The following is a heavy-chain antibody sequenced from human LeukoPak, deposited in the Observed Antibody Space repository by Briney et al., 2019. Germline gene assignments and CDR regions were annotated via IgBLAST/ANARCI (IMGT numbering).Heavy chain of an antibody. J-gene: IGHJ4*02. CDR2: INGDGSTT. CDR1: GFTFSSYW. Sequence: GGSLRLSCAASGFTFSSYWMHWVRQAPGKGLVWVSRINGDGSTTSYADSVKGRFTISRDNAKNTLYLQMNSLRAEDTAVYHCARAGSIAAAGDFDYWGQGTLVTVSS. CDR3: ARAGSIAAAGDFDY. V-gene: IGHV3-74*01. D-gene: IGHD6-13*01.